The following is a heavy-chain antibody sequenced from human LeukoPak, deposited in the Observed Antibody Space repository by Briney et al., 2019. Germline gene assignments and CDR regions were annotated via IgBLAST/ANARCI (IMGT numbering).Heavy chain of an antibody. CDR1: GGSISSYY. Sequence: SETLSLTCTVSGGSISSYYWSWIRQPPGKGLEWIGYIYYSGSTNYNPSLKSRVTISVDTSKNQFSLKLSSVTAADTAVYYCARVGGYDSEYFDYWGQGTLVTVSS. D-gene: IGHD5-12*01. J-gene: IGHJ4*02. CDR3: ARVGGYDSEYFDY. CDR2: IYYSGST. V-gene: IGHV4-59*01.